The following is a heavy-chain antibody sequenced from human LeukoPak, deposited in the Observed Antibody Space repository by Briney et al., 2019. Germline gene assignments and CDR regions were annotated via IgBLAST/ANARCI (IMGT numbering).Heavy chain of an antibody. V-gene: IGHV3-23*01. CDR1: GFTFNSYA. D-gene: IGHD2-2*01. J-gene: IGHJ5*02. CDR2: SSASGGTT. Sequence: GGSLRLSCAASGFTFNSYAMSWVRQAPGKGLEWVSASSASGGTTYYADSVKGRFTISRDNSENALYLQMNSLRAEDTAVYYCAKEPREYCSSTSCPNWFDPWGQGTLVTVSS. CDR3: AKEPREYCSSTSCPNWFDP.